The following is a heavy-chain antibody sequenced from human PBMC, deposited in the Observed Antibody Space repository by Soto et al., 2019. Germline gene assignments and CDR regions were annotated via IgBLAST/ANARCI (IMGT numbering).Heavy chain of an antibody. CDR2: TSFDASEN. CDR1: GFRFSGFA. D-gene: IGHD5-12*01. J-gene: IGHJ4*02. V-gene: IGHV3-30*04. CDR3: ARELGGYVHLWDKSNY. Sequence: QVQLVESGGGVVQPGASLRLSCAASGFRFSGFAMHWVRQAPGKGLEWVAVTSFDASENFYVDSVKGRFSISRDDSHNTVFLQMNGLRPEYTGIYYGARELGGYVHLWDKSNYWGQGTLVNVSS.